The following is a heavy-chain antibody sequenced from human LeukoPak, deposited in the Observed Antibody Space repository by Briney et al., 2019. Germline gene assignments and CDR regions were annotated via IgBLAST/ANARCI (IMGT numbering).Heavy chain of an antibody. D-gene: IGHD1-26*01. J-gene: IGHJ5*02. CDR2: ISYSGST. Sequence: SEALSLTCTVSGGSISSSSFYWGWIRQPPGKGLEWIGSISYSGSTNYNPSLKNRVTISVDTSKNHFSLKLSSVTAADTAVYYCARDRYSGSYFDPWGQGTLVTVSS. V-gene: IGHV4-39*07. CDR3: ARDRYSGSYFDP. CDR1: GGSISSSSFY.